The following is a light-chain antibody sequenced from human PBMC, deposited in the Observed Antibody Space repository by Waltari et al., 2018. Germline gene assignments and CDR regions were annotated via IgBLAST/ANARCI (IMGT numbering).Light chain of an antibody. V-gene: IGLV2-11*01. CDR2: DVY. CDR3: CSYVGASTFV. Sequence: QSALTQPRSVAGPLGQSVSVSRTGASSAVGDYEYASWYQQHTGKVPKLLIFDVYKRPSGVPDRFSGSKSGNTASLTISGLQPEDEADYHCCSYVGASTFVFGGGTKLTVL. CDR1: SSAVGDYEY. J-gene: IGLJ2*01.